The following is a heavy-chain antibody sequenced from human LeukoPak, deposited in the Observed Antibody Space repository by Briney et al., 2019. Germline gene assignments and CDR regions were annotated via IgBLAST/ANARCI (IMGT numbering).Heavy chain of an antibody. V-gene: IGHV1-3*03. D-gene: IGHD3-22*01. CDR2: INAGNGNT. J-gene: IGHJ4*02. CDR3: ARESYDSSGYYYVGYFDY. Sequence: ASVKVSCKASGYTFTSYAMHWVRQAPGQRLEWMGWINAGNGNTKYSQEFQGRVTITRDTSASTAYMELSSLRSEDMAVYYCARESYDSSGYYYVGYFDYWGQGTLVTVSS. CDR1: GYTFTSYA.